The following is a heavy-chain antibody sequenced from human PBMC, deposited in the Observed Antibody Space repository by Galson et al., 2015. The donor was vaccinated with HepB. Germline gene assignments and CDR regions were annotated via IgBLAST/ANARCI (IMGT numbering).Heavy chain of an antibody. D-gene: IGHD6-6*01. CDR3: ARYSSSLYSYAMDV. CDR1: GYTFTNYG. J-gene: IGHJ6*02. Sequence: SVKVSCKASGYTFTNYGFIWVRQAPGQGLEWLGWISVYNDNTDYAQKVQDRVTMTTDTSTRSAYMELRSLRSDDTAVYYCARYSSSLYSYAMDVWGQGTTVTVSS. CDR2: ISVYNDNT. V-gene: IGHV1-18*01.